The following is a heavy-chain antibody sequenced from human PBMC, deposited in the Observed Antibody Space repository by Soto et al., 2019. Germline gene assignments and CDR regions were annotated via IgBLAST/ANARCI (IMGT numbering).Heavy chain of an antibody. CDR3: ARDRNEQGDYVIDY. CDR2: LWSDGINE. CDR1: GFSFSTSA. D-gene: IGHD3-10*02. Sequence: QGQLVESGGGVAQPGRSLRLSCAASGFSFSTSAMHWFRQAPGKGPEWVAVLWSDGINEYYADSVKGRFIVSRDNSKNALYVQMSSLRAEDTAMYSCARDRNEQGDYVIDYWGQGTLVTVSS. V-gene: IGHV3-33*01. J-gene: IGHJ4*02.